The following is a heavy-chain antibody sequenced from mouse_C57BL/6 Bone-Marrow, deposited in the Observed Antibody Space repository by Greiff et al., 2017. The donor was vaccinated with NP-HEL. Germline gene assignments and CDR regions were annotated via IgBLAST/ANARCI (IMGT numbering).Heavy chain of an antibody. CDR3: ARDRDYDYDWFAY. CDR1: GFTFSSYA. Sequence: EVNLVESGGGLVKPGGSLKLSCAASGFTFSSYAMSWVRQTPEKRLEWVATISDGGSYTYYPDNVKGRFTIARDNAKNNLYLQMSQLKSEDTAMYYCARDRDYDYDWFAYWGQGTLVTVSA. CDR2: ISDGGSYT. V-gene: IGHV5-4*01. J-gene: IGHJ3*01. D-gene: IGHD2-4*01.